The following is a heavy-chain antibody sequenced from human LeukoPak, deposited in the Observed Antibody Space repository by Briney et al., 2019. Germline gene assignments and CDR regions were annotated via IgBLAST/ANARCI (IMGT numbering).Heavy chain of an antibody. V-gene: IGHV2-5*02. Sequence: SGPTLVKPTQTLTLTCTFSGFSLSTSGVGVGWIRQPPGKALEWLALIYWDDDKRYSPSLKSRLSITKDTSKNQVVLTMTNMDPVDTATYYCAHKISGGKGFDYWGQGALVTVSS. CDR2: IYWDDDK. D-gene: IGHD3-3*01. CDR1: GFSLSTSGVG. J-gene: IGHJ4*02. CDR3: AHKISGGKGFDY.